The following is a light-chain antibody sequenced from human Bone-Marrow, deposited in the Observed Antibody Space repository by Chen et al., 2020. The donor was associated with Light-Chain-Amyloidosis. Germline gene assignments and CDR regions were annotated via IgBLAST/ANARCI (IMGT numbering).Light chain of an antibody. J-gene: IGLJ3*02. CDR2: EDD. Sequence: NFMLTQPHSVSESPGKTVIIYCTRSSGSIATNYVQWYQQRPGSSPTTVIYEDDQRPSGVPDRFSGSIARSSNSASLTISGLKTEDEADYYCQSYQGSSQGVFGGGTTLTVL. CDR1: SGSIATNY. CDR3: QSYQGSSQGV. V-gene: IGLV6-57*01.